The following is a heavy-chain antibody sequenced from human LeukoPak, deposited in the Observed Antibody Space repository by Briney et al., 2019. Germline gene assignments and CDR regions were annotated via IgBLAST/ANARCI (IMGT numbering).Heavy chain of an antibody. D-gene: IGHD3-22*01. CDR1: GGSFSGYY. Sequence: PSETLSLTCAVYGGSFSGYYWSWIRPPPGKGLEWSGEINHSGSTNYNPSLKSRVTISVATSKNQFSLKLSSVTAADTAVYYCAREHYYDSSGYYRWGQGTLVTVSS. CDR3: AREHYYDSSGYYR. CDR2: INHSGST. J-gene: IGHJ5*02. V-gene: IGHV4-34*01.